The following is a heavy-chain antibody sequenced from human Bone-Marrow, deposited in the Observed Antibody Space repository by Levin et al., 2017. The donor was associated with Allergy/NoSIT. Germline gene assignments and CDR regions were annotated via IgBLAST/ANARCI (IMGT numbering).Heavy chain of an antibody. CDR2: VSISGDHI. CDR1: GFTFSNYN. J-gene: IGHJ4*02. CDR3: ARDPMTCSGGSCYHSDY. Sequence: GGSLRLSCAASGFTFSNYNMHWVRQSPGKGLEWVSSVSISGDHIYYTDSVKGRFTISRDNAKNSLYLQMNDLRAEDTAVYYCARDPMTCSGGSCYHSDYWGQGTLVTVSS. D-gene: IGHD2-15*01. V-gene: IGHV3-21*01.